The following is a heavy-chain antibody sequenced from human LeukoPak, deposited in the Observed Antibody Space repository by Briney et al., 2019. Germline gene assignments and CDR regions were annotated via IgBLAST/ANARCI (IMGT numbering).Heavy chain of an antibody. J-gene: IGHJ4*02. CDR2: INTDGSST. CDR3: ARDQGDSSSWSFDY. Sequence: GGSLRLSCAASGFTFSSYWMHWVRHAPGKGLVWVSRINTDGSSTNYADSVKGRFTISRDNAKNTLYLQMNSLRAEDTAVYYCARDQGDSSSWSFDYWGQGTLVTVSS. V-gene: IGHV3-74*01. CDR1: GFTFSSYW. D-gene: IGHD6-13*01.